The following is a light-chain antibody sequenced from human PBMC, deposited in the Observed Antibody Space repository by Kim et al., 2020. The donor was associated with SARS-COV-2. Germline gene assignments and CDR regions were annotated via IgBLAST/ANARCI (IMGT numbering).Light chain of an antibody. J-gene: IGKJ4*01. CDR3: HQSSSLQGLT. Sequence: TPKYKVTTTWRASRSIRSRLHWYQQRPDQSPRLLIKYATQSIGGVPSRFSGSGSGTDFTLTINSLEAEDAATYYCHQSSSLQGLTFGGGTKVDIK. V-gene: IGKV6-21*02. CDR2: YAT. CDR1: RSIRSR.